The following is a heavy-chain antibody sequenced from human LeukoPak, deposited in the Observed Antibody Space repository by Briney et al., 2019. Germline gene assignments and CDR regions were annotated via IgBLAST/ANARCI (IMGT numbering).Heavy chain of an antibody. J-gene: IGHJ4*02. D-gene: IGHD6-13*01. V-gene: IGHV3-66*01. CDR2: IYSGGST. Sequence: GGSLRLSCAASGFTVSSNYMSWVRLAPGKGLEWVSVIYSGGSTYYADSVKGRFTISRDNSKNTLYLQMNSLRAEDTAVYYCARGIAAAGLVDWGQGTLVTVSS. CDR1: GFTVSSNY. CDR3: ARGIAAAGLVD.